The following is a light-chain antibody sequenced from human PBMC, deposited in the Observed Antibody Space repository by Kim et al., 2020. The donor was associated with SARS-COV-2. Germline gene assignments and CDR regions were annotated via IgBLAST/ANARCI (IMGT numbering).Light chain of an antibody. CDR2: DNN. CDR1: TPNIGNNY. V-gene: IGLV1-51*01. CDR3: GTWDSSLSAVV. Sequence: GQPFTIPCPGSTPNIGNNYVSWYQQLPGTAPNLLIYDNNKRPSGIPDRFSGSKSGTSATLDISGLQTGDEADYYCGTWDSSLSAVVFGGGTQLTVL. J-gene: IGLJ2*01.